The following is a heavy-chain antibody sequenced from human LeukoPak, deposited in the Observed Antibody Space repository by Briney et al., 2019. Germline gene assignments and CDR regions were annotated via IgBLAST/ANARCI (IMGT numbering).Heavy chain of an antibody. J-gene: IGHJ4*02. V-gene: IGHV5-51*01. CDR3: ARPRGGFLAVAGTEENY. Sequence: PGESLKISCKGSGYSFTSYWIGWVRQMPGKGPEWMGIIYPGDSDTRYSPSFQGQVTISADKSISTAYLQWSSLKASDTAMYYCARPRGGFLAVAGTEENYWGQGTLVTVSS. CDR1: GYSFTSYW. CDR2: IYPGDSDT. D-gene: IGHD6-19*01.